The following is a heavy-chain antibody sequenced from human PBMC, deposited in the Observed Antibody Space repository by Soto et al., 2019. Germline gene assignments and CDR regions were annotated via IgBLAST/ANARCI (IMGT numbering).Heavy chain of an antibody. V-gene: IGHV3-15*01. CDR1: GASFTNAW. Sequence: EVQLVESGGGLVKPGESLRLSCEASGASFTNAWMNWVRQAPGKGLEWVVRIKTRIDSATTDYAAPVKGRFTISIDDSKNTLYLQMDSLKTDDTAVYYCNKEDPSWLRGLEYWGQGNLVTVSS. CDR2: IKTRIDSATT. J-gene: IGHJ4*02. D-gene: IGHD5-12*01. CDR3: NKEDPSWLRGLEY.